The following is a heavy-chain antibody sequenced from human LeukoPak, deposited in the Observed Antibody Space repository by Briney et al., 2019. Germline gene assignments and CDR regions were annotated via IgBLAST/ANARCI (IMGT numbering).Heavy chain of an antibody. D-gene: IGHD3-9*01. CDR3: TTAHYDILTGYYPFDY. V-gene: IGHV3-15*01. CDR1: GFTFSNAW. Sequence: GGSLRLSCAASGFTFSNAWMSWVRQAPGKGLEWVGRIKSKTDGGTTDYAAPVKGRFTISRDDSKNTLYLQMNSLKTEDTAVYYCTTAHYDILTGYYPFDYWGQGTLVTVSS. J-gene: IGHJ4*02. CDR2: IKSKTDGGTT.